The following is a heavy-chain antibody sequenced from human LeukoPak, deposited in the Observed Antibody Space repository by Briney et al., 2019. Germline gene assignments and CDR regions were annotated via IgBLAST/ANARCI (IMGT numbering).Heavy chain of an antibody. D-gene: IGHD3-10*01. Sequence: SETLSLTCTVSGGSISISGYYWGWIRQPPGKGLEWIVSIFYSGSTFYNPSLKTRVTISVDTSKNQFSLKLNSVTAADTAMYSCARHYHYGSGNYTPFDIWGQGTMVTVSS. CDR1: GGSISISGYY. J-gene: IGHJ3*02. CDR3: ARHYHYGSGNYTPFDI. CDR2: IFYSGST. V-gene: IGHV4-39*01.